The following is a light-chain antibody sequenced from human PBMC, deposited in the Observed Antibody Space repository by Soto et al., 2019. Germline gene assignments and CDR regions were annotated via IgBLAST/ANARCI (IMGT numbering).Light chain of an antibody. CDR2: GAS. J-gene: IGKJ1*01. CDR1: QSVNRNF. Sequence: EIVLTQSPGTLSLSPGESATLSCRASQSVNRNFLAWFQHKPGQAPRLLIYGASSRATGIPDRFSGSGSGTDFTLTISRLEPEDFAVYFCQQYDSTPWTFGQGTKVEIK. V-gene: IGKV3-20*01. CDR3: QQYDSTPWT.